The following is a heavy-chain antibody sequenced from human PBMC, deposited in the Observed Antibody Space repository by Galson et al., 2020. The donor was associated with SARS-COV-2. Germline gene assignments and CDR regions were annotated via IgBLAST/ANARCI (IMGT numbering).Heavy chain of an antibody. CDR1: GFTFNTYG. V-gene: IGHV3-48*04. D-gene: IGHD3-22*01. CDR2: ISSSSSII. Sequence: ESLKISCAASGFTFNTYGINWIRQAPGKGLEWLSYISSSSSIIYYADSVKGRFTISRDNARNSLYLQVNSLRAEDTAVYYCATFGRGFSDTSDDYWGQGTLVTVSS. J-gene: IGHJ4*02. CDR3: ATFGRGFSDTSDDY.